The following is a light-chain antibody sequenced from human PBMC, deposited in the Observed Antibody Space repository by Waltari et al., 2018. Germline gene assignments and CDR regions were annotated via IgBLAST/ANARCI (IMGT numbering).Light chain of an antibody. CDR2: GAS. Sequence: EIVLTQSPGTLSLSPGARATLSCRASQSVGRSLAWYQQKPGQAPGLLIYGASNRAPGIPDRFSGSGSGTDFSLTISRLEPEDFGLYSCQHYVRLPATFGQGTKVEIK. CDR1: QSVGRS. V-gene: IGKV3-20*01. J-gene: IGKJ1*01. CDR3: QHYVRLPAT.